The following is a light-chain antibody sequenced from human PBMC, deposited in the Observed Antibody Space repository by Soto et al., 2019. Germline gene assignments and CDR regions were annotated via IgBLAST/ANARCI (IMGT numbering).Light chain of an antibody. CDR3: QRYNDWPLT. CDR1: QGIGVT. CDR2: NAF. V-gene: IGKV3-15*01. Sequence: EIVMTQSPATLSVSPGEGATLSCRASQGIGVTLAWYQQKPGQNPRLLIYNAFTRATGVPARFSGSGSGTDFTPTIPSLQSEDFAVYYCQRYNDWPLTFGGGTKVDIK. J-gene: IGKJ4*01.